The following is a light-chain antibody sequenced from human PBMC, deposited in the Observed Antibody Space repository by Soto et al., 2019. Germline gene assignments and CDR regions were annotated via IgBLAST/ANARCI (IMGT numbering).Light chain of an antibody. CDR2: AAS. J-gene: IGKJ4*01. Sequence: QMTQSPSSLFASVGDRVTITCRASQSISSHLNWYQQKVGQTPRLLIYAASTLQSEVPPRFSGSGSGTEFTLTISGLQREDFATHYCQQSHSAPLTFGGGTKIQI. CDR1: QSISSH. CDR3: QQSHSAPLT. V-gene: IGKV1-39*01.